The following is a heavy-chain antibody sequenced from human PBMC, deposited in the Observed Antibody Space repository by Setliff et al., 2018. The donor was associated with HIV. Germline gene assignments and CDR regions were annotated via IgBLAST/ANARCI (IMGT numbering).Heavy chain of an antibody. Sequence: GGSLRLSCAVSGLTFSRNWFHWVRQAPGKGLEWVSRINGDGTTTNYADSVKGRFSISRDNAKNTLYLHMNSLRAEDTALYYCARAKVTAAWSYYFDYWGQGMLVTVSS. J-gene: IGHJ4*02. CDR3: ARAKVTAAWSYYFDY. CDR2: INGDGTTT. D-gene: IGHD6-13*01. V-gene: IGHV3-74*01. CDR1: GLTFSRNW.